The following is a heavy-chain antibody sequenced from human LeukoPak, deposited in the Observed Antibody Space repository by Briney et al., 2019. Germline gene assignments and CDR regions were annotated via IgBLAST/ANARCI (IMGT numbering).Heavy chain of an antibody. V-gene: IGHV4-38-2*02. J-gene: IGHJ5*02. CDR2: IYHSGST. CDR1: GYSISSGYY. D-gene: IGHD3-22*01. CDR3: ARARYYYDSSGYLGGFDP. Sequence: PSETLSLTCTVSGYSISSGYYWGWIRQPPGKGLEWIGSIYHSGSTYYNPSLKSRVTMSVDTSKNQFSLKLSSVTAADTAVYYCARARYYYDSSGYLGGFDPWGQGTLVTVSS.